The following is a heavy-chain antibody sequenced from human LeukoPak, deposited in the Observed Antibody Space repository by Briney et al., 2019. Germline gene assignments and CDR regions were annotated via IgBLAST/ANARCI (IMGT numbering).Heavy chain of an antibody. CDR1: GGSVSSGSSF. Sequence: SETLSLTCTVSGGSVSSGSSFWNWIRQPPGKGLEWIGYIYYSGSTNYNPSLKSRVTISVDTSKNQFSLKLSSVTAADTAVYYCARYCSGGSCYGTLDYWGQGTLVTVSS. V-gene: IGHV4-61*01. CDR2: IYYSGST. J-gene: IGHJ4*02. CDR3: ARYCSGGSCYGTLDY. D-gene: IGHD2-15*01.